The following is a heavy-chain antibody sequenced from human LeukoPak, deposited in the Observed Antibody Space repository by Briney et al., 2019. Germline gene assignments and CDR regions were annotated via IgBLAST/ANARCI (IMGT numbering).Heavy chain of an antibody. V-gene: IGHV5-51*01. CDR1: GYIFTHYW. CDR3: ARRRSSTSDAVDI. CDR2: INPADSDT. Sequence: GESLKISCKGSGYIFTHYWIGWVRHMPGKGLEWMGIINPADSDTRYSPSFQGQVLISADKSISTAYLHWGSLKASDTAMYFCARRRSSTSDAVDIWGQGTMVTVS. J-gene: IGHJ3*02.